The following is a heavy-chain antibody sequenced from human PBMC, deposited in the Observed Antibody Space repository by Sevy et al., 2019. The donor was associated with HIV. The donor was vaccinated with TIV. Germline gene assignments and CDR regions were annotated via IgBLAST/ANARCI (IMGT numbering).Heavy chain of an antibody. Sequence: ASVKVSCKASGYTFTSYGISWVRQAPGQGLEWMGWISADNGNTNCAQKLQGRVTMPTYTSPSTAYMELRSLRSDDTAVYYCARGDCSSTSCYTSIAALPYYYYGMDVWGQGTTVTVSS. CDR2: ISADNGNT. D-gene: IGHD2-2*02. CDR1: GYTFTSYG. V-gene: IGHV1-18*01. J-gene: IGHJ6*02. CDR3: ARGDCSSTSCYTSIAALPYYYYGMDV.